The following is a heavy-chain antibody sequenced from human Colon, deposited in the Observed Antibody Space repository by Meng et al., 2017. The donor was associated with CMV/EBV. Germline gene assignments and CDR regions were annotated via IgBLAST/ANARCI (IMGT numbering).Heavy chain of an antibody. Sequence: ASVKVSCKASGYSFTGYYLHWVRQAPGQGLEWVGRINPFSGATSFEEKFQGRVAMTADSSTTTAYMELRRLTNDDSAVYYCARDREFAMDVWGQGTTVTVSS. CDR1: GYSFTGYY. J-gene: IGHJ6*02. CDR3: ARDREFAMDV. CDR2: INPFSGAT. V-gene: IGHV1-2*02.